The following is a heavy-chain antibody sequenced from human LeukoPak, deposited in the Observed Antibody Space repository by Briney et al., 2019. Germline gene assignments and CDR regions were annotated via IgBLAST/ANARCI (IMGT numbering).Heavy chain of an antibody. V-gene: IGHV4-39*02. Sequence: SETLSLTCTVSGDSISRSTYYWAWIRQPPGKGLERIGSVYYGRSPYFNPSLESRATISVDTSKNHFSLKMSSVTAADTAVYYCARSSGTGTFSYWGRGTLVTVSS. D-gene: IGHD6-25*01. J-gene: IGHJ4*02. CDR2: VYYGRSP. CDR1: GDSISRSTYY. CDR3: ARSSGTGTFSY.